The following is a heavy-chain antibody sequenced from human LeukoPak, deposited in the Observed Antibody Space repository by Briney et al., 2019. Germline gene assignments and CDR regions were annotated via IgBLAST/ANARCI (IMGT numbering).Heavy chain of an antibody. J-gene: IGHJ5*02. CDR1: GGTFSSYA. Sequence: GASVTVSCTASGGTFSSYAISWVRQAPGQGLEWMGGIIPIFGAANYAQKLQGRVTMTTDTSTSTAYMELRSLRSDDTAVYYCARDEGEGIVVVPAPFDPWGQGTLVTVSS. CDR2: IIPIFGAA. V-gene: IGHV1-69*05. CDR3: ARDEGEGIVVVPAPFDP. D-gene: IGHD2-2*01.